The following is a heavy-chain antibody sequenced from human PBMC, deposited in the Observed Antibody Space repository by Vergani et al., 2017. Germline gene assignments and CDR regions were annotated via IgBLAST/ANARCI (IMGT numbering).Heavy chain of an antibody. CDR1: GYTFTGYY. J-gene: IGHJ6*02. V-gene: IGHV1-2*02. CDR3: ARDPDIVVVPAAPYYYYYYGMDV. D-gene: IGHD2-2*01. Sequence: QVQLVQSGAEVKKPGASVKVSCKASGYTFTGYYMHWVLQAPGQGLEWMGWINPNSGGTNYAQKFQGMVTMTRDTSIITAYMGLSRLRADDTAVYYCARDPDIVVVPAAPYYYYYYGMDVWGQGTTVTVSS. CDR2: INPNSGGT.